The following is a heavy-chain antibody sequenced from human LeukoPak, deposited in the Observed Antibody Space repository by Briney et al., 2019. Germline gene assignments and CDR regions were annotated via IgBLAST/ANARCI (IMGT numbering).Heavy chain of an antibody. V-gene: IGHV4-34*01. CDR3: ARGGLLTIFGVVNNNWFDP. CDR2: INHSGST. CDR1: GGSFSGYY. Sequence: SETLSLTCAVYGGSFSGYYWSWIRQPPGKGLEWIGEINHSGSTNYNPSLKSRVTISVDTSKNQFSLKLSSVTAADTAVYYCARGGLLTIFGVVNNNWFDPWGQGTLVTVSS. J-gene: IGHJ5*02. D-gene: IGHD3-3*01.